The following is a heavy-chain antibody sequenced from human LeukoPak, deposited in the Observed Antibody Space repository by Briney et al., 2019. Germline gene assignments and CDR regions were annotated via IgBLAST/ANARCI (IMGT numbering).Heavy chain of an antibody. CDR1: GGSFSGYY. D-gene: IGHD5-12*01. Sequence: SETLSLTCAVYGGSFSGYYWSWIRQPPGKGLEWIGEINHSGSTNYNPSLKSRVTISVDTSKNQFSLKLSSVTAADTAVYYCARKRVIVATLRAQRSPFFDIWGQGTMATVSS. V-gene: IGHV4-34*01. CDR3: ARKRVIVATLRAQRSPFFDI. J-gene: IGHJ3*02. CDR2: INHSGST.